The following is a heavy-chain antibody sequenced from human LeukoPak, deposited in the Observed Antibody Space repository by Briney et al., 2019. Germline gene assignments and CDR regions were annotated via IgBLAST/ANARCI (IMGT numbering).Heavy chain of an antibody. J-gene: IGHJ4*02. V-gene: IGHV3-21*01. CDR2: ISKSGTYI. CDR3: ARHGVEYYYDSSGYYPPYFDY. D-gene: IGHD3-22*01. Sequence: GGSLRLSCAASGFTFRDYTMNWVRQAPGKGLEWVSAISKSGTYIKYADSVKGRFTISRDNSKNTLYLQMNSLRAEDTAVYYCARHGVEYYYDSSGYYPPYFDYWGQGTLVTVSS. CDR1: GFTFRDYT.